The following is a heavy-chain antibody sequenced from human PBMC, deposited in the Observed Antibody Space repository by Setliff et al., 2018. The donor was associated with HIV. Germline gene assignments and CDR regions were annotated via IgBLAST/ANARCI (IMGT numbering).Heavy chain of an antibody. D-gene: IGHD2-21*01. CDR2: IYYSGST. J-gene: IGHJ4*02. Sequence: SETLSLTCTVSGGSVSSGGYYWSWIRQHPGRGLECIGHIYYSGSTYDKPSLKSRFSISIDTSKNRFSLEVASVTAADTAVYYCARGAYPREFYFDSWGQGMLVTVSS. CDR3: ARGAYPREFYFDS. V-gene: IGHV4-31*03. CDR1: GGSVSSGGYY.